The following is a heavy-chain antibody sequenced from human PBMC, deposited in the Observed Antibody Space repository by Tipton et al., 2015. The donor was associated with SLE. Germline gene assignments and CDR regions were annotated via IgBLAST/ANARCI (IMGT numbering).Heavy chain of an antibody. CDR2: ISYSGST. D-gene: IGHD1-26*01. CDR3: ARGGGSYYDY. V-gene: IGHV4-59*08. CDR1: GDTISDHY. J-gene: IGHJ4*02. Sequence: TLSLTCTVSGDTISDHYWSWIRQPPGKGLEWIGYISYSGSTNYSPSLKSRVTISVDTSKNQFSLRVNSVTAADTAVYYCARGGGSYYDYWGQGTLVTVSS.